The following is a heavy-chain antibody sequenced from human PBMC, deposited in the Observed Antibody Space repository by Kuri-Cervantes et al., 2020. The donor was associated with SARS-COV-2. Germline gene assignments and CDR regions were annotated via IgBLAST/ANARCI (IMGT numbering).Heavy chain of an antibody. CDR1: GYTLAELS. Sequence: ASVKVSCKVSGYTLAELSMHWVRQAPGKGLEWMGSFDPADGETIYAQNFQGRVTMAEDTSTDTAYMELSSLRSEDTAVYYCARSIAAPYGDYYYYGMDVWGQGTTVTVSS. J-gene: IGHJ6*02. CDR3: ARSIAAPYGDYYYYGMDV. V-gene: IGHV1-24*01. CDR2: FDPADGET. D-gene: IGHD6-6*01.